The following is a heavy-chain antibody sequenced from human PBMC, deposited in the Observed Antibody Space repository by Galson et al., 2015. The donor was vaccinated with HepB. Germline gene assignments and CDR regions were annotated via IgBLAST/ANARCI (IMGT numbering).Heavy chain of an antibody. CDR2: TRYDGSTK. CDR3: AKDARGFNYGTHFDS. CDR1: GFIFSSYG. D-gene: IGHD5-18*01. Sequence: SLRLSCAASGFIFSSYGMHWGRQAPGKGLEWVAFTRYDGSTKSYVDSVKGRFTISRDNSKNTLYLQLNSLRAADTAVFYCAKDARGFNYGTHFDSWGQGTLVTVSS. J-gene: IGHJ4*02. V-gene: IGHV3-30*02.